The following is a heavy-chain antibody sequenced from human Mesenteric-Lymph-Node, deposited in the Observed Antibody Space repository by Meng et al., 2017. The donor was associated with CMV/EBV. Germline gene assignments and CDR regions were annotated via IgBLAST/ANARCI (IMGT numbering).Heavy chain of an antibody. D-gene: IGHD3-22*01. J-gene: IGHJ3*02. CDR3: ARGPITMIVDGSAFDI. CDR1: GGSISSGGYY. Sequence: SETLSPTFTVSGGSISSGGYYWSWIRQHPGKGLEWIGYIYYSGSTYYNPSLKSRVTISVDTSKNQFSLKLSSVTAADTAVYYCARGPITMIVDGSAFDIWGQGTMVTVSS. CDR2: IYYSGST. V-gene: IGHV4-31*03.